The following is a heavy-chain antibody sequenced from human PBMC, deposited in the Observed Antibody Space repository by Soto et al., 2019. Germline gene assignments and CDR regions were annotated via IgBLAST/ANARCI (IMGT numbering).Heavy chain of an antibody. Sequence: QVQLVQSGAEVKKPGSSVKVSCKASGGTFSSYAISWVRQAPGQGLEWMGGIIPIFGTANYAQKFQGRVTFTADGSRSTAYRQLSSLSSEDTAVYYCARAHWAGYCRSSSCSNLAGYVDYWGQGTLVSVAS. CDR3: ARAHWAGYCRSSSCSNLAGYVDY. CDR1: GGTFSSYA. CDR2: IIPIFGTA. V-gene: IGHV1-69*01. D-gene: IGHD2-2*01. J-gene: IGHJ4*02.